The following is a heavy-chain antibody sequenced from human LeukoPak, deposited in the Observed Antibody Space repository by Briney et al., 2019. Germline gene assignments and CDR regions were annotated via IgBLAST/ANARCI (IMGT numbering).Heavy chain of an antibody. CDR1: GGSITTSTYF. Sequence: KPSETLSLTCTVSGGSITTSTYFWGWIRQPPGKGLEWIGTIHYSGSTYYDPSLKSRVTISIDTSKNQFSLKLSSVTAADTAVYYCARHEGGAVALFDYWGQGTLVTVSS. D-gene: IGHD6-19*01. V-gene: IGHV4-39*01. J-gene: IGHJ4*02. CDR2: IHYSGST. CDR3: ARHEGGAVALFDY.